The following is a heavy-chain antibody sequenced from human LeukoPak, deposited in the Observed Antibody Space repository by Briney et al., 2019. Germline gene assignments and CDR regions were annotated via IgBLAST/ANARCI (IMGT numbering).Heavy chain of an antibody. Sequence: SETLSLTCTVSGGSISSGDYYWSWIRQPPGKGLEWIGYIYYSGSTYYNPSLKSRVTISVDTSKSQFSLKLSSVTAADTAVYYCARWGSSGFDYWGQGTLVTVSS. D-gene: IGHD3-22*01. V-gene: IGHV4-30-4*01. CDR2: IYYSGST. CDR3: ARWGSSGFDY. J-gene: IGHJ4*02. CDR1: GGSISSGDYY.